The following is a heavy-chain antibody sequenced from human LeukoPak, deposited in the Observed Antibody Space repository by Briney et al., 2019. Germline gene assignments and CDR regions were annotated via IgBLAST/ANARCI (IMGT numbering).Heavy chain of an antibody. CDR1: GYTLTELS. D-gene: IGHD1-26*01. CDR3: ATVDLARELLKYYFDY. J-gene: IGHJ4*02. CDR2: FDPEDGET. Sequence: ASVKVSCKVSGYTLTELSMHWVRQAPGKGLEWMGGFDPEDGETIYAQKFQGRVTMTEDTSTDTAYMELSSLRSEDTAVYYCATVDLARELLKYYFDYWGQGTLVTVSS. V-gene: IGHV1-24*01.